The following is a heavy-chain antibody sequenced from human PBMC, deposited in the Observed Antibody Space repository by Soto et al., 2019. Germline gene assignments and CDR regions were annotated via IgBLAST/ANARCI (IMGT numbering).Heavy chain of an antibody. CDR3: ARVGYGSTGYYRLGPFDS. CDR2: VYYSGYT. Sequence: PSETLSLTCNVSGGSVSSGGYYWSWIRQPPGKGLEWIGYVYYSGYTNYNPSLESRVTISIDTSKNQFSLKLSSVTAADTALYYCARVGYGSTGYYRLGPFDSWGQGTLVTVSS. J-gene: IGHJ4*02. CDR1: GGSVSSGGYY. V-gene: IGHV4-61*08. D-gene: IGHD3-22*01.